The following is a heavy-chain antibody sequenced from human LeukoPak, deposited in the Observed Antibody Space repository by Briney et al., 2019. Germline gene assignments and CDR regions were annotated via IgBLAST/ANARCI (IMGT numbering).Heavy chain of an antibody. CDR1: GGSISSGSYY. J-gene: IGHJ4*02. Sequence: PSETLSLTCTVSGGSISSGSYYWSWIRQPAGKGLEWIGRIYTSGSTNYNPSLKSRVTISVDTSKNQFSLKLSSVTAADTAVYYCAREGSYGEIDYWGQGTLVTVSS. CDR2: IYTSGST. V-gene: IGHV4-61*02. CDR3: AREGSYGEIDY. D-gene: IGHD1-26*01.